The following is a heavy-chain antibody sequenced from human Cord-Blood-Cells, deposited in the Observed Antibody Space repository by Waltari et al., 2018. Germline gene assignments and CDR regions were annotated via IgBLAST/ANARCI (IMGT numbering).Heavy chain of an antibody. CDR1: GYTFTGYY. CDR3: ARVAGGYTAMNYFDY. D-gene: IGHD5-18*01. Sequence: QVQLVQSGAEVKKPGASVKVSCKASGYTFTGYYIHWVRQAPGQGLEWMGWINPNSGGTNYAQKFQGRVTMTRDTSISTAYMELSRLRSDDTAVYYCARVAGGYTAMNYFDYWGQGTLVTVSS. J-gene: IGHJ4*02. CDR2: INPNSGGT. V-gene: IGHV1-2*02.